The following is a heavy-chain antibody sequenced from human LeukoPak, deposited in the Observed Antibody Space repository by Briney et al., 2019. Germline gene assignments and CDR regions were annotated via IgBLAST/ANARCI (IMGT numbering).Heavy chain of an antibody. V-gene: IGHV4-34*01. CDR1: GGSFSGYY. D-gene: IGHD3-10*01. CDR2: INHSGST. CDR3: GRHPPGGGYFDY. J-gene: IGHJ4*02. Sequence: SETLSLTCAVYGGSFSGYYWSWIRQPPGKGLEWIGEINHSGSTNYNPSLKSRVTISVDTSKNQISLRLSSVTAADTAVYYCGRHPPGGGYFDYWGQGALVTVSS.